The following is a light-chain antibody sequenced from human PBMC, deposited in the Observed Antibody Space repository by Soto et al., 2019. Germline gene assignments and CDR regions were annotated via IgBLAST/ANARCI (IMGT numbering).Light chain of an antibody. CDR1: QGISSW. V-gene: IGKV1-12*01. Sequence: SVSASVGDRVPIICRASQGISSWLAWYQQKPGKAPKLLIYTTASLQSGVPSRFSGSGSEKDFTLTISSLQPEDVATYCSQQSSFTPWTSSQGTNVAIK. J-gene: IGKJ1*01. CDR2: TTA. CDR3: QQSSFTPWT.